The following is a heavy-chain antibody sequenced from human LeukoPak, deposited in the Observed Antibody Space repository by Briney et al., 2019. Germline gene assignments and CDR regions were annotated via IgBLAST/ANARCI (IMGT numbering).Heavy chain of an antibody. J-gene: IGHJ4*02. V-gene: IGHV3-74*01. CDR1: GFTFSSYW. D-gene: IGHD3-10*01. CDR3: ARGYGSGSYIPGY. CDR2: IKTDGSST. Sequence: GGSLRLSCAASGFTFSSYWMHWVRQAPGKGLVWVSRIKTDGSSTSYADSVKGRFTISRDDAKNSLYLQTNSLRAEDTAVYYCARGYGSGSYIPGYWGQGTLVTVSS.